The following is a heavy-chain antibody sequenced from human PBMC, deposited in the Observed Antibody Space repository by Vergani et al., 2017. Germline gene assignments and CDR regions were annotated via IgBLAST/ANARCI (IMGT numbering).Heavy chain of an antibody. CDR1: GFTFSSYA. D-gene: IGHD6-6*01. Sequence: VQLLESGGGVVQPGGSLRLSCAASGFTFSSYAMHWVRQAPGKGLEWVAVISYDGSNKYYADSVKGRFTISRDNSKNTLYLQMNSLRAEDTAVYYCARERGLVRGPSGFDYWGQGTLVTVSS. CDR2: ISYDGSNK. J-gene: IGHJ4*02. V-gene: IGHV3-30-3*01. CDR3: ARERGLVRGPSGFDY.